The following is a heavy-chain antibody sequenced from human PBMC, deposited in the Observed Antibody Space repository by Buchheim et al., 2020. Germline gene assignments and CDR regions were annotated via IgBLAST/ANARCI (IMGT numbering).Heavy chain of an antibody. J-gene: IGHJ5*02. D-gene: IGHD2-15*01. V-gene: IGHV4-39*01. CDR3: ASPYCRGDTYYSDNLFDP. CDR1: GGSIRNANYY. CDR2: IYHTGST. Sequence: QLQLQESGPGLVKPSETLSLTCSVSGGSIRNANYYWGWIRQPPGKGLEWIGNIYHTGSTYYNPSLKSRVSISVDTSKNQFSLRLNSVTAADTAVYYCASPYCRGDTYYSDNLFDPWGQGTL.